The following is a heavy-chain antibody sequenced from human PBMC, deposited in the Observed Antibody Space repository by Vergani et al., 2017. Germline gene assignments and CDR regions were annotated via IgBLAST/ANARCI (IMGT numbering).Heavy chain of an antibody. CDR3: ARDQRLVGVRFDY. V-gene: IGHV3-21*01. Sequence: EVQLVESGGGLVKPGGSLRLSCAASGFTFSSYSMNWVRQAPGKGLEWVSSISSSSSYIYYADSVKGRFTISRDNAKNSLYLQMNSLRAEDTAVDYCARDQRLVGVRFDYWGQGTLVTVSS. D-gene: IGHD6-19*01. CDR2: ISSSSSYI. CDR1: GFTFSSYS. J-gene: IGHJ4*02.